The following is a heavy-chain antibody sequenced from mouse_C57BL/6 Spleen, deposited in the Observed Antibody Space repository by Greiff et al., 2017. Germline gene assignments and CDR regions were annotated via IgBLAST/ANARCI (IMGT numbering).Heavy chain of an antibody. CDR3: AIDYSNYWYFDV. V-gene: IGHV1-64*01. CDR1: GYTFTSYW. D-gene: IGHD2-5*01. J-gene: IGHJ1*03. CDR2: IHPTSGSS. Sequence: QVQLQQPGAELVKPGASVKLSCKASGYTFTSYWMHWVKQRPGQGLEWIGMIHPTSGSSTYNEKVKSKATLTVDKSSSTASMQLISLTSEDSAVYYCAIDYSNYWYFDVWGTGTTVTVSS.